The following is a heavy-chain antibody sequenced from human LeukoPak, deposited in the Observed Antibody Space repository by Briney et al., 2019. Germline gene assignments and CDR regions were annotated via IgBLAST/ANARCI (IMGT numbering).Heavy chain of an antibody. D-gene: IGHD2-2*01. CDR2: ISAYNGNT. CDR3: ARDLEEYCSSTSCYAGPDAFDI. V-gene: IGHV1-18*04. J-gene: IGHJ3*02. Sequence: ASVKVSCKASGYTFTSYGISWVRRAPGQGLEWMGWISAYNGNTNYAQKLQGRVTMTTDTSTSTAYMELRSLRSDDTAVYYCARDLEEYCSSTSCYAGPDAFDIWGQGTMVTVSS. CDR1: GYTFTSYG.